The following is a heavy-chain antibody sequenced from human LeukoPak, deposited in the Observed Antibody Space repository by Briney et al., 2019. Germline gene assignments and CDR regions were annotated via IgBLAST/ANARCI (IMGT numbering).Heavy chain of an antibody. CDR2: ISGYNGHT. CDR1: GYTFTNYG. J-gene: IGHJ6*03. CDR3: AKSGSSSSDYYYYYMDV. D-gene: IGHD6-6*01. Sequence: ASVKVSCKASGYTFTNYGITWVRQAPGQGLEWMGWISGYNGHTKYAQKFQGRVTMTTDTSTSTAYMELRSLRSDDTAVYYCAKSGSSSSDYYYYYMDVWGKGTTVTVSS. V-gene: IGHV1-18*01.